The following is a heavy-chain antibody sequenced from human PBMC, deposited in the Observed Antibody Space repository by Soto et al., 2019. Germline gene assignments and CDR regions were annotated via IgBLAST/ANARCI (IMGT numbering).Heavy chain of an antibody. J-gene: IGHJ4*02. Sequence: PGGSLRLSCAASGFTFSDYYMTWIRQAPGKGLESVSYISGSLIYTNYADSVKGRFTISRDNAKNSLYLQMNDLSADDTAVYYCTRDPRSADYWGQGTQVTVSS. CDR1: GFTFSDYY. V-gene: IGHV3-11*05. CDR2: ISGSLIYT. CDR3: TRDPRSADY.